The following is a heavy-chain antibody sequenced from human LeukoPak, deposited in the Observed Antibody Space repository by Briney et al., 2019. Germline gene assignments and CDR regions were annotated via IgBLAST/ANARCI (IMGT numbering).Heavy chain of an antibody. CDR2: IYHSGST. V-gene: IGHV4-30-2*01. CDR1: GGSISSGGYY. Sequence: SETLSLTCTVSGGSISSGGYYWSWLRQPPGKGLEWIGYIYHSGSTYYNPSLKSRVTISVDRSKNQFSLKLSSVTAADTAVYYCASKPIEGYYMDVWGKGTTVTVSS. CDR3: ASKPIEGYYMDV. J-gene: IGHJ6*03. D-gene: IGHD2-15*01.